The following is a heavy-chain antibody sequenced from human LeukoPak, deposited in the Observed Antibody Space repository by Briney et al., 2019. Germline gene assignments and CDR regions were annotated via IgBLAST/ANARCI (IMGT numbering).Heavy chain of an antibody. CDR1: GFTFSHYE. CDR2: ISRSGSAI. Sequence: GGSLRLSCAASGFTFSHYEMNWVRQAPGKGLEWVSYISRSGSAIFHADSVRGRFTISRDNAKNSLYPQMNSLRAEDTAVYRCARQSTVGAYHYYTMDVWGQGTTVTVSS. V-gene: IGHV3-48*03. J-gene: IGHJ6*02. D-gene: IGHD2-15*01. CDR3: ARQSTVGAYHYYTMDV.